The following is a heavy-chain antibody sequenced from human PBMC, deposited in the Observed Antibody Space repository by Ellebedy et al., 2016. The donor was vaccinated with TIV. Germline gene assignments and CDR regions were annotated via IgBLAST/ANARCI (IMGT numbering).Heavy chain of an antibody. D-gene: IGHD3-16*01. J-gene: IGHJ4*02. CDR2: IFTSGST. CDR1: GGSFSGYY. V-gene: IGHV4-31*11. Sequence: SETLSLXCAVYGGSFSGYYWTWIRQHPGKGLEWIGYIFTSGSTYYNPSLKSRITISIDTSKNQFPLKLSSVTAADTAVYYCARSLGGPYYFDNWGQGTLVTVSS. CDR3: ARSLGGPYYFDN.